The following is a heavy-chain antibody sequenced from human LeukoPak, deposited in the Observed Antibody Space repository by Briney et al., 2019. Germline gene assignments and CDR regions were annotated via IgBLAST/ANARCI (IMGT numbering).Heavy chain of an antibody. D-gene: IGHD3-10*01. Sequence: GESLKISCQGSGYSFTDYWIGWVRRMPGKGLECMGVIYPVDSDTRYNPSFQGQVTISADKSIRTAYLQWSSLKASDTAMYYCARSDQLRWFGEARRPYYYGMDVWGQGTAVSVSS. V-gene: IGHV5-51*01. J-gene: IGHJ6*01. CDR2: IYPVDSDT. CDR3: ARSDQLRWFGEARRPYYYGMDV. CDR1: GYSFTDYW.